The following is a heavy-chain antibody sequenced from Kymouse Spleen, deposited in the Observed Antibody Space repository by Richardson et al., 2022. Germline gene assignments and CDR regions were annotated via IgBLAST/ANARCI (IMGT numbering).Heavy chain of an antibody. CDR2: IWYDGSNK. V-gene: IGHV3-33*01. D-gene: IGHD6-6*01. Sequence: QVQLVESGGGVVQPGRSLRLSCAASGFTFSSYGMHWVRQAPGKGLEWVAVIWYDGSNKYYADSVKGRFTISRDNSKNTLYLQMNSLRAEDTAVYYCARDTEQLGGDYWGQGTLVTVSS. CDR3: ARDTEQLGGDY. CDR1: GFTFSSYG. J-gene: IGHJ4*02.